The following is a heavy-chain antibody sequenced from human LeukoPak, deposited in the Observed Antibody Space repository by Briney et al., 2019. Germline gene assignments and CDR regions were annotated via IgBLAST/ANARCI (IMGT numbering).Heavy chain of an antibody. CDR2: IYYSGST. CDR3: ASGDYDILTGYYR. J-gene: IGHJ4*02. V-gene: IGHV4-39*01. D-gene: IGHD3-9*01. Sequence: PSETLSLTCTVSGGSISSSSYYWGWIRQPPGKGLEWIGSIYYSGSTYYNPSLKSRVTISVDTSKNQFSLKLCSVTAADTAVYYCASGDYDILTGYYRWGQGTLVTVSS. CDR1: GGSISSSSYY.